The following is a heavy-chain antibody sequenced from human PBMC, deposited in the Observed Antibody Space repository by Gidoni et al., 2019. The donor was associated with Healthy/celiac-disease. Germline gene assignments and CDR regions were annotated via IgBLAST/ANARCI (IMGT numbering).Heavy chain of an antibody. D-gene: IGHD3-22*01. CDR3: AKAEYYDSSGYDGAVDI. V-gene: IGHV3-23*01. CDR1: GLTVSSSA. CDR2: SSGSGGST. J-gene: IGHJ3*02. Sequence: EVQLLESGGGLVQPGGSLRLTCAATGLTVSSSAMGWVRQAPGKGQVWVSASSGSGGSTYYADSVKGRFTISRDNSKNTLYLQMNSLRAEDTAVYYCAKAEYYDSSGYDGAVDIWGQGTMVTVSS.